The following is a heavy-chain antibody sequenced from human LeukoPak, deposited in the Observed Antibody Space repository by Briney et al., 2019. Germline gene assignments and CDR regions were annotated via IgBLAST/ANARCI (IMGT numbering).Heavy chain of an antibody. J-gene: IGHJ5*02. CDR3: ARVGRHCSSTSCWGENWFDP. D-gene: IGHD2-2*01. CDR1: GFTFSDYY. V-gene: IGHV3-11*04. CDR2: ISSSGSTI. Sequence: PGGSLRLSCAASGFTFSDYYMSWIRQAPGKGLEWVSYISSSGSTIYYADSVKGRFTISRDNAKNSLYLQMNSLRAEDTAVYYCARVGRHCSSTSCWGENWFDPWGQGTLVTVSS.